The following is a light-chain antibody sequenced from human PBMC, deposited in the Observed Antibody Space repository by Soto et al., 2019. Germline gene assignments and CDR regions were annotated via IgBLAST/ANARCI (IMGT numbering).Light chain of an antibody. J-gene: IGKJ1*01. CDR1: QGITNY. CDR2: AAS. V-gene: IGKV1-16*02. Sequence: DIQMTQSPSSLSASVGDRVTISCRASQGITNYLAWFQQKPGKVPKALIYAASTLVRGVPSKFSGSGSGTEFTLTISSLQPEDSATYYCQQYYSSPWTFGQGTKVEIK. CDR3: QQYYSSPWT.